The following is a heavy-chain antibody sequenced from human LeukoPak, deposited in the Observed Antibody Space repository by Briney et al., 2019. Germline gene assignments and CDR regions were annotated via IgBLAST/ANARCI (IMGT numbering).Heavy chain of an antibody. CDR3: ARAQDGNSQGAFDI. CDR2: VNPSGGST. CDR1: GYTFTIYY. Sequence: ASVKVSFKASGYTFTIYYIHWVRQAPGQGLEWMGIVNPSGGSTNYAQKFQGRVTMTRDTSTSTVYMELSSLRSEDTAVYYCARAQDGNSQGAFDIWGQGTMVTVSS. D-gene: IGHD4-23*01. V-gene: IGHV1-46*01. J-gene: IGHJ3*02.